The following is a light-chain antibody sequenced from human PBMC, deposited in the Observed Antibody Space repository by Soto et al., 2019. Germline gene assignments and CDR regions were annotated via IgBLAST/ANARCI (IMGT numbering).Light chain of an antibody. J-gene: IGLJ2*01. Sequence: QSALTQPASVSGSPGQSITISCTGTSSDVGGYNYVSWYQQHPGKAPKLMIYDVSHRPSGVSNRFSGSKSGNTASLTISGLQAEDEADYYFSSYTSSSTVVFGGGTKLTVL. CDR3: SSYTSSSTVV. CDR2: DVS. V-gene: IGLV2-14*01. CDR1: SSDVGGYNY.